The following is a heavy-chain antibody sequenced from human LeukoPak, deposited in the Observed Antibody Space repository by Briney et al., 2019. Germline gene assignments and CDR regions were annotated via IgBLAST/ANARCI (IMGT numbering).Heavy chain of an antibody. CDR2: IYYSGST. V-gene: IGHV4-39*01. CDR3: ARLGGSYRLVGH. Sequence: PSETLSLTCTVSGGSISTSSYYWGWIRQPPGKGLEWIGSIYYSGSTYYNPSLKSRVTISVDTSKNQFSLKLHSVTAADTAVYYCARLGGSYRLVGHWGQGTLVIVSS. J-gene: IGHJ5*02. D-gene: IGHD1-26*01. CDR1: GGSISTSSYY.